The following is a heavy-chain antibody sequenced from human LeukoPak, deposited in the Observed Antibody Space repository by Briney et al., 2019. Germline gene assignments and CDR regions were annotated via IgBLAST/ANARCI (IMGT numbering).Heavy chain of an antibody. CDR1: GYTFTSYA. D-gene: IGHD3-22*01. J-gene: IGHJ4*02. CDR3: ARVGYYESSGYYEY. CDR2: INPNSGGT. Sequence: ASVKVSCTASGYTFTSYAMHWVRQAPGQGLEWMGRINPNSGGTSYAQKFQGRVTMTRDTSISTVYMELSRLRSDDTAVYYCARVGYYESSGYYEYWGQGTLVTVSS. V-gene: IGHV1-2*06.